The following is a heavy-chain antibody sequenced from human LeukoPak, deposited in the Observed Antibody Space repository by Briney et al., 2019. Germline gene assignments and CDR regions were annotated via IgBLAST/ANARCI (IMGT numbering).Heavy chain of an antibody. CDR3: ARQQLSQLYYFDD. Sequence: SETLSLTCTVTGGSISSYYWSWIRQPPGKGLEWIGYIYYTGSTNYNPSLKSRVTISVDTSKNQFSLKLSSVTAADTAVYYCARQQLSQLYYFDDWGQGTLVTVSS. V-gene: IGHV4-59*01. J-gene: IGHJ4*02. CDR2: IYYTGST. CDR1: GGSISSYY. D-gene: IGHD6-13*01.